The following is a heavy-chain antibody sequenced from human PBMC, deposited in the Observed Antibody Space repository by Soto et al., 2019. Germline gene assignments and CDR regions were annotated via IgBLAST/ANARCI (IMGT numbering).Heavy chain of an antibody. D-gene: IGHD3-9*01. CDR3: ARLEGLATISYYFDF. Sequence: PSETLSLTCSVSDDSINRDKYYWGWFRQPPGKGLEWIGSIYYRGNAYYNPSLQTRVTISLDKSKSQFSLKLNSVTAADSAVYFCARLEGLATISYYFDFWGPGALVTVSS. CDR1: DDSINRDKYY. V-gene: IGHV4-39*01. J-gene: IGHJ4*02. CDR2: IYYRGNA.